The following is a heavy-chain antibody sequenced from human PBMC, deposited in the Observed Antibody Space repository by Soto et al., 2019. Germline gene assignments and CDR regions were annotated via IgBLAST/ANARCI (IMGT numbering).Heavy chain of an antibody. Sequence: SETLSLTCSVSGCSISSGYYYWSWIRQPPGKGLELIGNIYYSGTTYYNPSLRSRLTISIDTSNNQFSLKVGSVTAADTAVYYCARASGGNSGWGHWSDPWGQGTLVTVAA. CDR3: ARASGGNSGWGHWSDP. CDR1: GCSISSGYYY. CDR2: IYYSGTT. V-gene: IGHV4-30-4*01. D-gene: IGHD2-21*02. J-gene: IGHJ5*02.